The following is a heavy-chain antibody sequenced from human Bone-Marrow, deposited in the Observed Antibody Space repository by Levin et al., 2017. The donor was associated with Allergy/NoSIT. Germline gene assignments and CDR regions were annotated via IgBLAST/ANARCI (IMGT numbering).Heavy chain of an antibody. D-gene: IGHD3/OR15-3a*01. CDR3: ARWKVDYDVWNGSYKTDNWFDS. Sequence: LEFLFLSFFFSFFSLLLSSLSWIRQPPGKGLEWLGYIYNSGSTNYNPSLMSRVSISLSPSTNQFSLKLNSVTAADTALYYLARWKVDYDVWNGSYKTDNWFDSWGQGTLVTVSS. CDR2: IYNSGST. J-gene: IGHJ5*01. V-gene: IGHV4-59*01. CDR1: FFSLLLSS.